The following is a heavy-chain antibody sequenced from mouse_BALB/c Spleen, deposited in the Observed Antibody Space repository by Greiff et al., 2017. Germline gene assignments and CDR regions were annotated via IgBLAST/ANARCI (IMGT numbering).Heavy chain of an antibody. D-gene: IGHD4-1*02. J-gene: IGHJ1*01. CDR1: GYSITSDYA. Sequence: DVKLQESGPGLVKPSQSLSLTCTVTGYSITSDYAWNWIRQFPGNKLEWMGYISYSGSTSYNPSLKSRISITRDTSKNQFFLQLNSVTTEDTATYYCVTTGTRWYFDVWGAGTTVTVSS. V-gene: IGHV3-2*02. CDR2: ISYSGST. CDR3: VTTGTRWYFDV.